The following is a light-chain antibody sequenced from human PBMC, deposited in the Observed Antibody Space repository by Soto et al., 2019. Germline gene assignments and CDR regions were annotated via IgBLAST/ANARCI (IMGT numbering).Light chain of an antibody. CDR3: QQSSSTPLT. Sequence: DIQMTQSPSSLSASVGDRVTITCRASQSISNYLNWYQQRPGKAPKVLIWAAYSLQSGVPSRFTGSGSGTDFTLTISSLQPEDFATYYCQQSSSTPLTFGGGTKVEIK. V-gene: IGKV1-39*01. CDR2: AAY. J-gene: IGKJ4*01. CDR1: QSISNY.